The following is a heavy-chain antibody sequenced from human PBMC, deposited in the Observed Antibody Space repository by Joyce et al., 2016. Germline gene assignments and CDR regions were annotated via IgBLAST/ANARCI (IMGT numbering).Heavy chain of an antibody. Sequence: QVHLQESGPGLVKPSETLSLTCTVSGDSVTSLFWNWIRQPPGKGLGWVAHISSSGSTKYNPSLKSRATISLDAPRNQFSLKLTSVTAADTVIYYCARDGGYYFDYWGQGTLVAVSS. CDR1: GDSVTSLF. CDR2: ISSSGST. CDR3: ARDGGYYFDY. D-gene: IGHD3-16*01. V-gene: IGHV4-59*02. J-gene: IGHJ4*02.